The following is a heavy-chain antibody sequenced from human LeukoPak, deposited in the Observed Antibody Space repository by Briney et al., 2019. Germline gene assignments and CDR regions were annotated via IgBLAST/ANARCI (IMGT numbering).Heavy chain of an antibody. J-gene: IGHJ4*02. Sequence: GGTLRLSCAASGFTFSSYSMNWVRQAPGKGLEWVSFISSSSTYIYYADSLKGRFTISRDNAKNSLYLQMNSLTAEDTAVYYCARDRGQLVIPFFFDYWGQGILVTVSS. D-gene: IGHD3-9*01. CDR1: GFTFSSYS. V-gene: IGHV3-21*06. CDR2: ISSSSTYI. CDR3: ARDRGQLVIPFFFDY.